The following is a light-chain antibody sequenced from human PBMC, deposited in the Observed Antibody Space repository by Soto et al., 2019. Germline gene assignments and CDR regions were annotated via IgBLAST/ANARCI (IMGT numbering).Light chain of an antibody. J-gene: IGKJ1*01. V-gene: IGKV1-39*01. CDR2: AAS. CDR3: QQSYSFPET. Sequence: IQMTQSPSSLSASVGDRVTITCRASQNINNYLNWYQQQPGKGPQLLIYAASTLHRGVPSRFRGSGSGTDFTLTVSSLQPEDFATYYCQQSYSFPETFGQGTKVEIK. CDR1: QNINNY.